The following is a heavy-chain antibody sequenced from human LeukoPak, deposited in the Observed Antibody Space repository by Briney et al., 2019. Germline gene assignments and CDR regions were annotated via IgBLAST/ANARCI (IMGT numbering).Heavy chain of an antibody. CDR1: GGSISSSSYY. CDR2: IYYGGST. CDR3: ARTLYGSGSYYPCYCDY. V-gene: IGHV4-39*07. Sequence: SETLSLTCTVSGGSISSSSYYWGWIRQPPGKGLEWIGSIYYGGSTYYNPSLKSRVPISVDTSKNQFSLKLSSVTAADTAVYYCARTLYGSGSYYPCYCDYWGQGTLVTVSS. D-gene: IGHD3-10*01. J-gene: IGHJ4*02.